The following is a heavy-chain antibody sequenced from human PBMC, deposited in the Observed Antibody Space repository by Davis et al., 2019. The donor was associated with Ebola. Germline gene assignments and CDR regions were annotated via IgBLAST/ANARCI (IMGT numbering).Heavy chain of an antibody. J-gene: IGHJ6*02. D-gene: IGHD4-11*01. V-gene: IGHV3-49*04. CDR3: TANDYIFGYGMDV. CDR2: IRSKAYGGTT. CDR1: GFTFGAYA. Sequence: GGSLRLSCTASGFTFGAYAMSWVRQAPGKGLEWVGFIRSKAYGGTTEYAASVKGRFTISRDDSKSIAYLQMNSLKTEDTAVYYCTANDYIFGYGMDVWGQGTTVTVSS.